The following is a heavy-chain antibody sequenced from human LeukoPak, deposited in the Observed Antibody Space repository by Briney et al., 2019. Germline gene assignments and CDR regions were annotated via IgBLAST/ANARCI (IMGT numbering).Heavy chain of an antibody. CDR3: VRDIRTIHEK. Sequence: PGGTLRLSCAASGFSFSSYSMNWVRQAPGKGLEWVSSISSGSDYIYYGDSVKGRFTISRDNAKNSLYLQMNSLRAEDTAVYFCVRDIRTIHEKWGQGTLVFVSS. J-gene: IGHJ4*02. D-gene: IGHD1/OR15-1a*01. CDR1: GFSFSSYS. V-gene: IGHV3-21*06. CDR2: ISSGSDYI.